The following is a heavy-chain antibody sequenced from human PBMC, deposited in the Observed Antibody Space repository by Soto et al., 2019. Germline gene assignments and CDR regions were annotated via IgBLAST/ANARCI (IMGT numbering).Heavy chain of an antibody. CDR1: GFTFSSYA. V-gene: IGHV3-23*01. CDR3: AKAPIAVAGTGYYYYGMDV. D-gene: IGHD6-19*01. Sequence: VGSLRLSCAASGFTFSSYAMSWVRQAPGKGLEWVSAISGSGGGTYYADSVKGRFTISRDNSKNTLYLQMNSLRAEDTAVYYCAKAPIAVAGTGYYYYGMDVWGQGTTVTVSS. J-gene: IGHJ6*02. CDR2: ISGSGGGT.